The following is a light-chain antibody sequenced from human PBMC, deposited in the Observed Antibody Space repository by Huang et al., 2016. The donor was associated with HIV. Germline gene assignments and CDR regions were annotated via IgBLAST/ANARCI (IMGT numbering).Light chain of an antibody. CDR2: AAS. CDR1: QSVSSN. J-gene: IGKJ1*01. Sequence: EIVMTQSPATLSVSPGERATLSCRASQSVSSNLAWYQQKPGQAPRRLIYAASTRATGIPARFGGSGSGTEFTLTISSLQSEDFAVYYCQQYNNWPRTFGQGTKVEIK. CDR3: QQYNNWPRT. V-gene: IGKV3-15*01.